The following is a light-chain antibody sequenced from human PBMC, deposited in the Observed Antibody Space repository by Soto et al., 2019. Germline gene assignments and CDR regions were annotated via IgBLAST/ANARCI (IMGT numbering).Light chain of an antibody. J-gene: IGLJ2*01. V-gene: IGLV2-8*01. Sequence: QSVLTQPPSASGSPGQTVTISCTGTSSDIGGYNFVSWYQQHPDKAPKLMIDEVNKRPSGVPDRFSGSKSGNTASLTVSGLQAEDEADYYCSSYADTNTLVFGGGTKVTVL. CDR3: SSYADTNTLV. CDR1: SSDIGGYNF. CDR2: EVN.